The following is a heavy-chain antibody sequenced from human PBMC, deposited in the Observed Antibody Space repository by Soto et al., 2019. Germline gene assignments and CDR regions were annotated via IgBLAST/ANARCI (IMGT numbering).Heavy chain of an antibody. CDR1: GFTFSNYN. CDR3: ARVNKGEGTEDTKWGLET. V-gene: IGHV3-48*02. CDR2: INSGSSSI. D-gene: IGHD7-27*01. J-gene: IGHJ4*02. Sequence: PGGSXRLSCTSSGFTFSNYNINLFRHAPGKGLEWVSYINSGSSSIHYADSVKGRFTISRYNAKNSLYLQMNSLRDEDTAMYYCARVNKGEGTEDTKWGLETWGQGTLV.